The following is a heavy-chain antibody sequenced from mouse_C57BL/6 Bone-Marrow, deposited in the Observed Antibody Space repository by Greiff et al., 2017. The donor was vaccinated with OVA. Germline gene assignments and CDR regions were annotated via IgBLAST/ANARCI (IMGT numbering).Heavy chain of an antibody. CDR1: GYTFTDYE. V-gene: IGHV1-15*01. Sequence: QVQLQQSGAELVRPGASVTLSCKASGYTFTDYEMHWVKQTPVHGLEWIGAIDPETGGTAYNQKFKGKAILTADKSSSTAYMELRSLTSEDSAVDYCTRRELGLGAMDYWGQGTSVTVSS. D-gene: IGHD4-1*01. CDR3: TRRELGLGAMDY. CDR2: IDPETGGT. J-gene: IGHJ4*01.